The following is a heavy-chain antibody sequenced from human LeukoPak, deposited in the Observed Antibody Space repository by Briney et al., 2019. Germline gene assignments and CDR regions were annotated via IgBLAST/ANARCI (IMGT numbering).Heavy chain of an antibody. CDR3: ATYYYDSGGFHFHH. J-gene: IGHJ1*01. Sequence: PGGSLRLSCVASGFTFRSYGMHWVRQAPGKGLEYVSAISSNGGRTYYANSVKGRFTISRDNSRNTLYLQMGSLRAEDMAVYYCATYYYDSGGFHFHHWGQGTLVTVSS. D-gene: IGHD3-22*01. CDR2: ISSNGGRT. V-gene: IGHV3-64*01. CDR1: GFTFRSYG.